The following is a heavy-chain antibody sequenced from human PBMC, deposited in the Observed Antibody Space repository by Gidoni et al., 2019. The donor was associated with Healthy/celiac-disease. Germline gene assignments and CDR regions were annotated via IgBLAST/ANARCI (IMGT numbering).Heavy chain of an antibody. D-gene: IGHD6-19*01. V-gene: IGHV1-46*01. CDR1: GYPFTSYY. Sequence: QVQLVQSGAEVKKLGASVKVSCKPPGYPFTSYYMHWVRQAPGQGLEWMGIINPSGGSTSYAQKFQGRVTMTRDTSTSTVYMELSSLRSEDTAVYYCARDRVAVAGHLFDYWGQGTLVTVSS. CDR2: INPSGGST. CDR3: ARDRVAVAGHLFDY. J-gene: IGHJ4*02.